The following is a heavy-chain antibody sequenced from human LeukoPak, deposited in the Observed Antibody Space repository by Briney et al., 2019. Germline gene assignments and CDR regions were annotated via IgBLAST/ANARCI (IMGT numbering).Heavy chain of an antibody. CDR2: INHSGST. CDR1: GGSFSGYY. J-gene: IGHJ4*02. V-gene: IGHV4-34*01. CDR3: AWVRGILTGYYRIRGPFDY. Sequence: SETLSLTCAVYGGSFSGYYWSWIRQPPGRGLEWIGEINHSGSTNYNPSLKSRVTISVDTSKNQFSLKLSSVTAADTAVYYCAWVRGILTGYYRIRGPFDYWGQGTLVTVSS. D-gene: IGHD3-9*01.